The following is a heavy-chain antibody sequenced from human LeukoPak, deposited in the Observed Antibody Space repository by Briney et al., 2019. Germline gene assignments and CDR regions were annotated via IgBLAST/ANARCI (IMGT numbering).Heavy chain of an antibody. CDR3: ARDWLAVDYYGSGSRYD. J-gene: IGHJ4*02. V-gene: IGHV1-2*02. Sequence: GASVKVSCKASGYTFTGYYMHWVRQAPGQGLEWMGWINPNSGGTNYAQKFQGRVTMTRDTSISTAYMELSRLRSDDTAMYYCARDWLAVDYYGSGSRYDWGQGTLVTVSS. CDR2: INPNSGGT. CDR1: GYTFTGYY. D-gene: IGHD3-10*01.